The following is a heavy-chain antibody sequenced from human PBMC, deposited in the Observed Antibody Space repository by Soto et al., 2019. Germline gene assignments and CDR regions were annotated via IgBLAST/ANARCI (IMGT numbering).Heavy chain of an antibody. V-gene: IGHV3-23*01. Sequence: EVQLLESGGGLVQPGGSLRLSCAASAFTFSSYAMSWVRQAPGKGLEWVSVIRSSGDRTYYADSVKGRFTISRDNSKNTLYMQMNSLRAEDTAVYYCAKQQGPGTPYYYAMDVWGQGTTVTVSS. D-gene: IGHD1-1*01. CDR3: AKQQGPGTPYYYAMDV. CDR1: AFTFSSYA. J-gene: IGHJ6*02. CDR2: IRSSGDRT.